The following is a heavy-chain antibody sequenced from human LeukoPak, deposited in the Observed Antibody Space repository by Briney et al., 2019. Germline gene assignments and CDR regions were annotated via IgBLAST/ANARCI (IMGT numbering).Heavy chain of an antibody. Sequence: PSETLSLTCTVSGGSISSGGYYWSWIRQHPGKGLEWIGYIYYNGSTYYNPSLKSRVTISVDTSKNQFSLKLSSVTAADTAVYYCARDRALVFYGDYSPDPPYYYYGMDVWGQGTTVTVSS. CDR1: GGSISSGGYY. CDR3: ARDRALVFYGDYSPDPPYYYYGMDV. D-gene: IGHD4-17*01. CDR2: IYYNGST. V-gene: IGHV4-31*03. J-gene: IGHJ6*02.